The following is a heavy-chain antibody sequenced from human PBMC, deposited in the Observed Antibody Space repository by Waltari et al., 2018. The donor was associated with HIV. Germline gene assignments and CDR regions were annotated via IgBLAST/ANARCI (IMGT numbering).Heavy chain of an antibody. CDR3: ARIGTFPHNYAIDF. D-gene: IGHD1-26*01. V-gene: IGHV3-7*01. CDR2: IKDDGSEK. Sequence: ELQVMESGGGLVQYAGSLRLSWAATGFTYTNFRTGWVRQTPGKGLEWVAYIKDDGSEKYYMGSVKGRFTISRDNAKNSMFLQMNSLRAEDTAVYYCARIGTFPHNYAIDFWGQGTTVTVSS. CDR1: GFTYTNFR. J-gene: IGHJ6*02.